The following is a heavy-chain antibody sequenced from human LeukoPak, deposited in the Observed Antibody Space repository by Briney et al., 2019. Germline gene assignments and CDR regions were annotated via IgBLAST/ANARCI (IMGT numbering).Heavy chain of an antibody. D-gene: IGHD3-10*01. Sequence: GGPLRLSCAASGFTFSSYWMSWVRQAPGKGLEWVANIKNGGSEKYYVDSVKGRFTISRDNDKNSLYLQTNRLRTEDTAVYYCAMDRRPRRITMVRGVIKYYYYYGMDVWGQGTTVTVS. CDR3: AMDRRPRRITMVRGVIKYYYYYGMDV. V-gene: IGHV3-7*04. J-gene: IGHJ6*02. CDR1: GFTFSSYW. CDR2: IKNGGSEK.